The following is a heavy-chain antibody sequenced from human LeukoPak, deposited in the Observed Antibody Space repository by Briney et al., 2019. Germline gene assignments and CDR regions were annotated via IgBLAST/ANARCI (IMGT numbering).Heavy chain of an antibody. V-gene: IGHV3-7*01. CDR1: GFSFTSVW. J-gene: IGHJ3*02. D-gene: IGHD2-21*01. CDR2: IKQDGSEK. Sequence: GGSLRLSCVGSGFSFTSVWLNWVRQAPGKGLEWVANIKQDGSEKYYVDSVKGRFTISRDNAKNSLYLQMNSLRAEDTAVYYCAGLMIGAFDIWGQGTMVTVSS. CDR3: AGLMIGAFDI.